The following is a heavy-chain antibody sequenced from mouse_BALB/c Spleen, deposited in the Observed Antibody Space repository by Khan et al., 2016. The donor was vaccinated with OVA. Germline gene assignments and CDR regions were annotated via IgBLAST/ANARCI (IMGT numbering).Heavy chain of an antibody. Sequence: VQLQESGPGLVKPSQSLSLTCTVTGYSITSDYAWNWIRQFPGNKLEWMGYISYSGSANYNPSLKSRISITRDTSENQFFLQLNSVTTEDTATYYCARRYYYGHGYFDVRGAGTSVTVSS. CDR1: GYSITSDYA. D-gene: IGHD1-1*01. CDR2: ISYSGSA. J-gene: IGHJ1*01. V-gene: IGHV3-2*02. CDR3: ARRYYYGHGYFDV.